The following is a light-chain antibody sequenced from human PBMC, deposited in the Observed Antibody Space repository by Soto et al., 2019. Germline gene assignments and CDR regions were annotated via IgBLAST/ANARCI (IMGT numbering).Light chain of an antibody. CDR2: EVS. J-gene: IGLJ1*01. CDR3: SSYSSSNTPYV. CDR1: SSDVGGYRY. V-gene: IGLV2-14*01. Sequence: QSALTQPASVSGSPGQSITISCTGTSSDVGGYRYVSWFQQHPGKAPKLMIYEVSNRPSGVSIRFSGSKSGNTASLTISGLQAEDEADYYCSSYSSSNTPYVLGTGTKVT.